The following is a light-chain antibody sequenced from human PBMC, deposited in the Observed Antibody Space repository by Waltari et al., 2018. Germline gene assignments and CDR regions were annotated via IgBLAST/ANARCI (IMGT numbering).Light chain of an antibody. CDR2: EVS. Sequence: EIVMTQAPLSLSVTPGQPASMSCKSSQSLLHSYGLARLYWYLQKPGQSPQLLISEVSNRFSGVTERFSGSGSGTDFTLKISRVEAEDVGVYFCMQNIQLPTFGQGTKVEIE. V-gene: IGKV2D-29*02. J-gene: IGKJ1*01. CDR1: QSLLHSYGLAR. CDR3: MQNIQLPT.